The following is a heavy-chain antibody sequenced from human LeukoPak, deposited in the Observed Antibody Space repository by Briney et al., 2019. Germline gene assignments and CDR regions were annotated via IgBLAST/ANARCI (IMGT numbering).Heavy chain of an antibody. J-gene: IGHJ4*02. Sequence: SETLSLTCTVSGGSISSYYWSWIRQPPGKGLEWIGYIYYSGSTNYNPSLKSRVTISVDTSKNQFSLKLSSVTAADTAVYYCAREEEYYDSSGYYWRKFDYWGQGTLSPSPQ. D-gene: IGHD3-22*01. CDR1: GGSISSYY. CDR3: AREEEYYDSSGYYWRKFDY. CDR2: IYYSGST. V-gene: IGHV4-59*01.